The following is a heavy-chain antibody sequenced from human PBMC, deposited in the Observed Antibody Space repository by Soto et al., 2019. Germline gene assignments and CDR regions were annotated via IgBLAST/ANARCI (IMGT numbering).Heavy chain of an antibody. D-gene: IGHD3-22*01. J-gene: IGHJ4*02. CDR2: IIPIFGTA. CDR3: LRAPVGDYDSSGYWDY. Sequence: SVKVSCKACGVTFNSYAISWVRQATGQGLEWMGGIIPIFGTANYAQKFQGRVTITADESTSTAYMELSSLRSEDTAVYYCLRAPVGDYDSSGYWDYWGQGTLVTVSS. V-gene: IGHV1-69*13. CDR1: GVTFNSYA.